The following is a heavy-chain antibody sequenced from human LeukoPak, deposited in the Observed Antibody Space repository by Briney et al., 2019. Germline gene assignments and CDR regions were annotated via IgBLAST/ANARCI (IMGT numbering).Heavy chain of an antibody. CDR1: GFTFSSYA. V-gene: IGHV3-23*01. CDR3: AKGDDFWSGPDAFDM. D-gene: IGHD3-3*01. CDR2: ISGNGGST. J-gene: IGHJ3*02. Sequence: SGGSLRLSCAASGFTFSSYAMNWVRQAPGKGLEWVSVISGNGGSTYYADSVKGRFTISRDNPKNTLFLQMNSLRAEDTAVYYCAKGDDFWSGPDAFDMWGQGTTVTVSS.